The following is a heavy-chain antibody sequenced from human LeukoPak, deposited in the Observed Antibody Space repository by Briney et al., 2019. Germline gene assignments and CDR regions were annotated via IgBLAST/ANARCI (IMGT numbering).Heavy chain of an antibody. Sequence: VASVKVSCKASGDSFSSYGISWVRQAPGQGLEWMGWITAYNGNTNYVQKFQGRVTMTTDSFTSTAHMELKSLRSDDTAVYYCASGTQWLVPSYYFDYWGQGTLVTVSS. CDR1: GDSFSSYG. J-gene: IGHJ4*02. CDR3: ASGTQWLVPSYYFDY. V-gene: IGHV1-18*01. D-gene: IGHD6-19*01. CDR2: ITAYNGNT.